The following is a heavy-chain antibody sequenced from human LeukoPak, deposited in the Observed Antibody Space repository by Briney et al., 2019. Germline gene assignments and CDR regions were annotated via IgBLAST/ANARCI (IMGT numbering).Heavy chain of an antibody. CDR2: INHSGST. D-gene: IGHD3-10*01. V-gene: IGHV4-34*01. Sequence: PSETLSLTCAVYGGSFSGYYCSWIRQPPGKGLEWIGEINHSGSTNYNPSLKSRATISVDTSKNQFSLKLSSLTAADTAVYYCATSPMWFGELFGSYYMDVWGKGTTVTISS. CDR1: GGSFSGYY. J-gene: IGHJ6*03. CDR3: ATSPMWFGELFGSYYMDV.